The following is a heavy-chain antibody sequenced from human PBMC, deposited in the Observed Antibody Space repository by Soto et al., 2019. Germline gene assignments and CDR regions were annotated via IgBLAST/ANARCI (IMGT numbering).Heavy chain of an antibody. Sequence: QVQLVQSGAEVKKPGASVKVSCKAYDYYFLGYNIHWVRQAPGQGLEWMGWINPNSGVTTYAQKFQGRVTLTRDTSISTAYLEVRRLRSDDTAVYYCATIHRSSTSRGSDFDPWGQGTQVTVSS. CDR1: DYYFLGYN. CDR3: ATIHRSSTSRGSDFDP. J-gene: IGHJ5*02. D-gene: IGHD6-13*01. CDR2: INPNSGVT. V-gene: IGHV1-2*02.